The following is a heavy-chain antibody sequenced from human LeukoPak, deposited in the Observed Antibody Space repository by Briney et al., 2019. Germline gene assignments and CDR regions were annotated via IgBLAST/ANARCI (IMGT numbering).Heavy chain of an antibody. CDR1: GGSISSFY. Sequence: SEALSLTCTVSGGSISSFYWSWLRQPPGKGLEWFGYIYYSGSTNYNPSLKSRVTISVDTSKNQFSLKLMSLTSADTAVEYSARGGEGYDYGWGGYRYSYFDYWGQGTLVTVSS. J-gene: IGHJ4*02. D-gene: IGHD3-16*02. CDR2: IYYSGST. V-gene: IGHV4-59*01. CDR3: ARGGEGYDYGWGGYRYSYFDY.